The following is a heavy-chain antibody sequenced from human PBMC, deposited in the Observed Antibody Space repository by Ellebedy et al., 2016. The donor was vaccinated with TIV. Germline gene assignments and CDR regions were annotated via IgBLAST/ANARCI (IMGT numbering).Heavy chain of an antibody. CDR2: IYHSGST. CDR3: ATFRNLDGFDI. J-gene: IGHJ3*02. CDR1: GYSISSGSY. D-gene: IGHD2/OR15-2a*01. V-gene: IGHV4-38-2*01. Sequence: SETLSLTCAVSGYSISSGSYWGWIRQPPGKGLEWIGSIYHSGSTYYNPSLKRRVSISMYTSRNQFSLKLSAVTAADTAVYYCATFRNLDGFDIWGQGKMVTVSS.